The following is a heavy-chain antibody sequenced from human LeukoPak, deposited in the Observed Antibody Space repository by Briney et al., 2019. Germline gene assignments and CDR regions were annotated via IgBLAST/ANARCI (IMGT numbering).Heavy chain of an antibody. CDR3: AKDDDYYDSSGYPEGTFDI. D-gene: IGHD3-22*01. J-gene: IGHJ3*02. V-gene: IGHV3-23*01. CDR1: GFTFSSYA. CDR2: INGSGGRT. Sequence: GGSLRLSCAASGFTFSSYAMTWVRQAPGRGLERVSDINGSGGRTYYADSVKGRFTISRDNSKNTLYLQMNSLRAEDTAVYYCAKDDDYYDSSGYPEGTFDIWGQGTMVTVSS.